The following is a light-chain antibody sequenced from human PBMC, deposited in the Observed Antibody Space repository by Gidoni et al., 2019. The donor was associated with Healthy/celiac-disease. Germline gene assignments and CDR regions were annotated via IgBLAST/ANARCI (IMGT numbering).Light chain of an antibody. Sequence: QMNQSPSTLSASVGYRVTITCRTSQSISSWLAWYQQKPGKAPKILIYKAASLESGVASRFSGSGAGTEFTLTISSLQPDDFATYYCQQYNSYPGTFGQGTKVEIK. CDR3: QQYNSYPGT. J-gene: IGKJ1*01. CDR2: KAA. CDR1: QSISSW. V-gene: IGKV1-5*03.